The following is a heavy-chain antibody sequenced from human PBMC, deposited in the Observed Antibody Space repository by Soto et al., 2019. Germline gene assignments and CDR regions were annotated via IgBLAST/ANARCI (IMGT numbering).Heavy chain of an antibody. J-gene: IGHJ4*02. V-gene: IGHV4-34*01. Sequence: SETLSLTCAVYGVSFSGYYWSWIRQPPGKGLEWIGEINHSGSTNYNPSLKSRVTISVDTSKNQFSLKLSSVTAADTAVYYCARGAASNPSLDYWGQGTLVTVSS. D-gene: IGHD6-13*01. CDR2: INHSGST. CDR1: GVSFSGYY. CDR3: ARGAASNPSLDY.